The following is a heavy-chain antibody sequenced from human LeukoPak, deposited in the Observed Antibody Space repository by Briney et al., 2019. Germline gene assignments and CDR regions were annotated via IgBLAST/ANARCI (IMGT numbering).Heavy chain of an antibody. V-gene: IGHV1-3*01. CDR3: TIGLAGDWDAFDI. Sequence: ASVKVSCKTSGYTFTTCAVHWVRQAPGQRLEWMGWIHADSGNTKYSQKLQGRVAIARDTSASTIYMELASLRIEDTAVYFCTIGLAGDWDAFDIWGLGTMVTVSS. CDR2: IHADSGNT. D-gene: IGHD6-19*01. J-gene: IGHJ3*02. CDR1: GYTFTTCA.